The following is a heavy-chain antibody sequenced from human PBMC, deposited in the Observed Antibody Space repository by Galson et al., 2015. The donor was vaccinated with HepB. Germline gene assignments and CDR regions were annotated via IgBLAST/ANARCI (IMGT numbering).Heavy chain of an antibody. D-gene: IGHD3-22*01. CDR1: GFTFSSYW. Sequence: SLRLSCAASGFTFSSYWMHWVRQAPGKGLVWVSRINSDGSSASYAGSVKGRLTISRDNAKNTLYLQMNSLRAEETAVYYCARDWGKNPTSYYYDSSGYYYDEYFQHWGQGTLFTVSS. V-gene: IGHV3-74*01. CDR3: ARDWGKNPTSYYYDSSGYYYDEYFQH. J-gene: IGHJ1*01. CDR2: INSDGSSA.